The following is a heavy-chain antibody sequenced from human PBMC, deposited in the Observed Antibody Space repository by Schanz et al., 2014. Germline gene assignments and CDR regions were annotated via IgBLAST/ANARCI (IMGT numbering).Heavy chain of an antibody. CDR2: ISYDGSNK. CDR3: ARGIITMVRGDDVGAFDI. D-gene: IGHD3-10*01. J-gene: IGHJ3*02. V-gene: IGHV3-30*03. Sequence: QVQLVESGGGVVQPGRSLRLSCAASGFNFSNYGMHWVRQSPGKGLEWVALISYDGSNKYYADSVKGRFTISRDSSKNTLYLQMNSLRAEDTAVYYCARGIITMVRGDDVGAFDIWGQGTMVTVSS. CDR1: GFNFSNYG.